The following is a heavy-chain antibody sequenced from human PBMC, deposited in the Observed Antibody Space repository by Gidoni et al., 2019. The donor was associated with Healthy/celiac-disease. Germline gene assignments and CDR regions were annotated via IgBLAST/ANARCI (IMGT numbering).Heavy chain of an antibody. V-gene: IGHV3-30-3*01. CDR3: ARKGLWFGESDY. D-gene: IGHD3-10*01. J-gene: IGHJ4*02. CDR2: ISYDGSNK. Sequence: QVQLVESGGGVVQPGRSLRLSCAASGFTFSSYAMHWVRQAPGKGLEWVAVISYDGSNKYYADSVKGRFTISRDNSKNTLYLQMNSLRAEDTAVYYCARKGLWFGESDYWGQGTLVTVSS. CDR1: GFTFSSYA.